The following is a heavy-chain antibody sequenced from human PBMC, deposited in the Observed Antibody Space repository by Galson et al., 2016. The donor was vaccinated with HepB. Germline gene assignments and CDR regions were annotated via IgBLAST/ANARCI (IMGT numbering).Heavy chain of an antibody. CDR3: VRDLDY. CDR2: IKEDGSKE. V-gene: IGHV3-7*01. Sequence: SLRLSCAASGFTFSSYAMTWVRQAPGKGLEWVANIKEDGSKEYYVDSVKGRFTVSRDNAKNSLYLQMNSLRAEDTALYYCVRDLDYWGQGTLVTVSS. J-gene: IGHJ4*02. CDR1: GFTFSSYA.